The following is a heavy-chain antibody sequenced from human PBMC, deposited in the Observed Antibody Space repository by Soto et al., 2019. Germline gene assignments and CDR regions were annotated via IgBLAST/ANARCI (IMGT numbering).Heavy chain of an antibody. CDR1: GFTFSSYA. D-gene: IGHD3-9*01. V-gene: IGHV3-30-3*01. CDR2: ISYDGSNK. Sequence: QVQLVESGGGVVQPGRSMRLSCAASGFTFSSYAMHWVRQAPGKGLEWVAVISYDGSNKYYADSVKGRFTISRDNSKNTLYLQMNSLRAEDTAVYYCARVPYYDILTGYYAETYDAFDIWGQGTMVTVSS. J-gene: IGHJ3*02. CDR3: ARVPYYDILTGYYAETYDAFDI.